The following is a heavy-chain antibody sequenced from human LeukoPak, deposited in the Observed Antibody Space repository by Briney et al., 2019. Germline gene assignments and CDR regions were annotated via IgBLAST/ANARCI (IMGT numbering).Heavy chain of an antibody. Sequence: ASVKVSCKASGYTFTGYYMHWVRQAPGQGLEWMGWINPNSGGTNYAQKFQGRVTMTRDTSISTAYMELSRLRSDDTAVYYCARGPRRGSSWETPLPASDYWGQGTLVTVSS. CDR2: INPNSGGT. CDR3: ARGPRRGSSWETPLPASDY. D-gene: IGHD6-13*01. CDR1: GYTFTGYY. V-gene: IGHV1-2*02. J-gene: IGHJ4*02.